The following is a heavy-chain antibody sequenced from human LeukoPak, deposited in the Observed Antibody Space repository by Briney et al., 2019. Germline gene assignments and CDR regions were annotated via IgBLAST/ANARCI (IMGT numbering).Heavy chain of an antibody. CDR1: GFTFSGFE. Sequence: GGSLRLSCAASGFTFSGFEMNWVRQASGKGLEWVSYSSSSGSTIYYADSVKGRFTVSRDNAKNSLYLQMNSLRAEDTAVYYCARDPGHCSSTSCYKFFDYWGQGTLVTVSS. J-gene: IGHJ4*02. CDR3: ARDPGHCSSTSCYKFFDY. D-gene: IGHD2-2*02. V-gene: IGHV3-48*03. CDR2: SSSSGSTI.